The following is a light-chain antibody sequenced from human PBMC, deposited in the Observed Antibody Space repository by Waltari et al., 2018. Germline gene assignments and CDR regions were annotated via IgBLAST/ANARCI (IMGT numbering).Light chain of an antibody. J-gene: IGLJ3*02. V-gene: IGLV2-8*01. Sequence: QSALTQPPSASGSPGQSITIPRTGTRTEVEGYDPDLRYHQHPGNAPNLLIYEVTKRPSGVPDRFSCSKSDNTASLAVSGLQAEDEADYYCSSYAGGSSLMFGGGTKLTVL. CDR1: RTEVEGYDP. CDR3: SSYAGGSSLM. CDR2: EVT.